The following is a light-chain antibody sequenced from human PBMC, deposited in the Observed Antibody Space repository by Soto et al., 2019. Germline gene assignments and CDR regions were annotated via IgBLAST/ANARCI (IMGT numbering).Light chain of an antibody. CDR2: SNN. J-gene: IGLJ3*02. CDR3: AAWDDSLNGLWA. V-gene: IGLV1-44*01. Sequence: QSVLTQPPSASGTPGQRVTISCSGSSSNIGSNTVNWYQQLPGTAPKLLIYSNNQRPSGVPDRFSGSKSGTSASLAISGLQSEDEADYYCAAWDDSLNGLWAFGRGTKLTVL. CDR1: SSNIGSNT.